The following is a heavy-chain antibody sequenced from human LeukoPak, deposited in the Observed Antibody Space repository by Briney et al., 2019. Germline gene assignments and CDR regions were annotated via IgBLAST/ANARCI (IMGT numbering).Heavy chain of an antibody. V-gene: IGHV3-15*01. D-gene: IGHD3-9*01. CDR1: GFTFSNAW. CDR3: TTVEYYDILTGYYRTFDY. CDR2: IKSKTDGGTT. Sequence: KPGGSLRLSCAASGFTFSNAWMSWVRQAPGKGLEWVGRIKSKTDGGTTDHAAPVKRRFTISRDDSKNTLYLQMNSVKTEDTAVYYYTTVEYYDILTGYYRTFDYWGQGTLVTVSS. J-gene: IGHJ4*02.